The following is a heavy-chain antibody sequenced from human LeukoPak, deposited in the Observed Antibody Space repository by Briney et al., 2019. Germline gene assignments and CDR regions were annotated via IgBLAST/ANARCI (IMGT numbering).Heavy chain of an antibody. D-gene: IGHD3-16*02. J-gene: IGHJ4*02. CDR1: GYTFTGYY. Sequence: ASVKVSCKTSGYTFTGYYMHWVRQAPGQGLEWMGWINPNSGGTNYAQKFQGRVTMTRDTSISTAYMELSRLRSDDTAVYYCARDDYVWGSCRSGFIDYWGQGTLVTVSS. CDR3: ARDDYVWGSCRSGFIDY. V-gene: IGHV1-2*02. CDR2: INPNSGGT.